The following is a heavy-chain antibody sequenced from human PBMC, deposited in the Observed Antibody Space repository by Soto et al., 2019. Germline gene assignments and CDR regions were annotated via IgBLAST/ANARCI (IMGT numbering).Heavy chain of an antibody. J-gene: IGHJ6*02. V-gene: IGHV3-30-3*01. Sequence: QVQLVESGGGVVQPGRSLRLSCAASGFTFSSYAMHWVRQAPGKGLEWVAVISYDGSNKYYADSVKGRFTISRDNSKNTLYLKMNSLRDEDTAVYYCASLLEMASRYGMDVWGQGTTVTVSS. CDR3: ASLLEMASRYGMDV. CDR2: ISYDGSNK. CDR1: GFTFSSYA. D-gene: IGHD5-12*01.